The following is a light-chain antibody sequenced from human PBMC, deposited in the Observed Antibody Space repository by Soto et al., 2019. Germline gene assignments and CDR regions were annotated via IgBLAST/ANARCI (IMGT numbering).Light chain of an antibody. J-gene: IGKJ5*01. Sequence: EIVLTQSPPTLSLSPGERATLSCRASQSVASYLIWYQQRPGQAPRLLISDASNRATGIPARFSGSGSGTDFTLTISSLEPEDFAVYYCQQRADWPITFGQGTRLEIK. V-gene: IGKV3-11*01. CDR1: QSVASY. CDR2: DAS. CDR3: QQRADWPIT.